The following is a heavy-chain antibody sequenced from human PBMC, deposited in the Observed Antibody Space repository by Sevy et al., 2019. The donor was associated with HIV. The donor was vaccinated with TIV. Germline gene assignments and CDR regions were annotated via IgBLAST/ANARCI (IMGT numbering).Heavy chain of an antibody. CDR1: GFTIRTYN. CDR2: ISSSTYI. Sequence: GGSLRLSCAASGFTIRTYNMNWVRQAPGKGLEWVSSISSSTYIYYADSVKGRFTISRDKGKNSLYLQMSSLRAEDTAVYYCARDLVIPATTDYFYYGMDVWGQGTTVTVSS. D-gene: IGHD2-15*01. V-gene: IGHV3-21*01. J-gene: IGHJ6*02. CDR3: ARDLVIPATTDYFYYGMDV.